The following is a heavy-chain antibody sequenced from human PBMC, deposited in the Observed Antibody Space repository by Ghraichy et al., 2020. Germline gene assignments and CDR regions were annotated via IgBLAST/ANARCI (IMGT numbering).Heavy chain of an antibody. CDR2: IRQDGNEK. CDR3: ARRYFDS. V-gene: IGHV3-7*03. Sequence: GGSLRLSCVASGFTFSGYWMQWVRQAPGKGLEWEANIRQDGNEKYYVDSVKGRFTISRDNARNSLYLQMNSLRAEDTAVYYCARRYFDSWGQGTLVTVSS. CDR1: GFTFSGYW. J-gene: IGHJ4*02.